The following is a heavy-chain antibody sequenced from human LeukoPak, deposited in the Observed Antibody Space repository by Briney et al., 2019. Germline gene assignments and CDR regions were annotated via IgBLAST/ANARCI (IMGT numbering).Heavy chain of an antibody. V-gene: IGHV1-69*05. CDR3: ARDSDPTGKQNWFDP. Sequence: SVKVSCKASGGTFSSYAISWVRQAPGQGLEWMGGIIPIFGTANYAQKFQGRVTITTDESTSTAYMELSSLRSEDTAVYYCARDSDPTGKQNWFDPWGQGTLVTVSS. CDR1: GGTFSSYA. D-gene: IGHD1-1*01. J-gene: IGHJ5*02. CDR2: IIPIFGTA.